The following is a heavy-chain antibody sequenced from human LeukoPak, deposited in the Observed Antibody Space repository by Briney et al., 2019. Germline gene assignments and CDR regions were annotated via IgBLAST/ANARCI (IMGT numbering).Heavy chain of an antibody. V-gene: IGHV3-23*01. CDR2: ISGSGGST. D-gene: IGHD3-22*01. CDR3: AKDGEIQKHYYDSSAPDY. Sequence: GGSLRLSCAASGFTFSSYAMGWVRQAPGKGLEWVSAISGSGGSTYYADSVKGRFTISRDNSKNTLYLQMNSLRAEDTAVYYCAKDGEIQKHYYDSSAPDYWGQGTLVTVSS. CDR1: GFTFSSYA. J-gene: IGHJ4*02.